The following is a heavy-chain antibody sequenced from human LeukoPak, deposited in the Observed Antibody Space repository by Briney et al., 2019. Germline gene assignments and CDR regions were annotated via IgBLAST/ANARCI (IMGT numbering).Heavy chain of an antibody. Sequence: SETLSLTCAVYGGSFSGYYWSWIGQPRGKGLEWIGEINHSGSTNYNPSLKSRVTISVDTSKNQFSLKLSSVTAADTAVYYCARVSGWFFDYWGQGTLVTVSS. CDR2: INHSGST. CDR1: GGSFSGYY. V-gene: IGHV4-34*01. CDR3: ARVSGWFFDY. J-gene: IGHJ4*02. D-gene: IGHD6-19*01.